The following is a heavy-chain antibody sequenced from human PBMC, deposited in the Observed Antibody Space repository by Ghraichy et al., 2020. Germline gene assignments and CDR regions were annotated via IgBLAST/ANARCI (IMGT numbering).Heavy chain of an antibody. J-gene: IGHJ4*02. Sequence: GGSLRLSCAASGFTFSGYAMSWVRQAPGKGLEWVSAISGSGSSTYYADSVKGRFTISSDNSKNTLYLQMSYLRAEDTAVYYCAKNPGYQLARDPYFDYWGQGTLVTVSS. CDR1: GFTFSGYA. D-gene: IGHD2-2*01. CDR2: ISGSGSST. CDR3: AKNPGYQLARDPYFDY. V-gene: IGHV3-23*01.